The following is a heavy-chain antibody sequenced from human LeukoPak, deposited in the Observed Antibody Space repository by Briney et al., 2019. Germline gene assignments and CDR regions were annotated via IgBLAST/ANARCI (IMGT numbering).Heavy chain of an antibody. Sequence: PGGSLRLSCEASGFTFSNYSMNWVRQAPGKGLEWVSYIRSSSSTIYYADSVKGRFTISRDNAKNSLYLQMNSLRAEDTAVYYCARDPGGYYYYFDYWGQGTLVTVSS. CDR1: GFTFSNYS. CDR2: IRSSSSTI. V-gene: IGHV3-48*01. J-gene: IGHJ4*02. D-gene: IGHD3-22*01. CDR3: ARDPGGYYYYFDY.